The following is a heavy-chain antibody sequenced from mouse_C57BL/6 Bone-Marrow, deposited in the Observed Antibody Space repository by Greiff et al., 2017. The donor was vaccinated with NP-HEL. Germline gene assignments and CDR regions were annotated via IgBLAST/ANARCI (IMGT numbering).Heavy chain of an antibody. J-gene: IGHJ4*01. D-gene: IGHD1-1*01. CDR1: GYSITSGYY. V-gene: IGHV3-6*01. Sequence: DVQLQESGPGLVKPSQSLSLTCSVTGYSITSGYYWNWIRQFPGNKLEWMGYISYDGSNNYNPSLKNRISITRDTSKNQFFLKLNSVTTEDTATYYCAREGELLRFYYAMDYWGQGTSVTVSS. CDR3: AREGELLRFYYAMDY. CDR2: ISYDGSN.